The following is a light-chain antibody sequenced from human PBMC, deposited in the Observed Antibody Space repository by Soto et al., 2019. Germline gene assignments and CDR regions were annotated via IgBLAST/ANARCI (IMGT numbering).Light chain of an antibody. CDR1: SSDVGGYNY. CDR2: DVS. J-gene: IGLJ1*01. V-gene: IGLV2-14*01. Sequence: QSALTQPASVSVSPGQSITISCTGTSSDVGGYNYVSWYQQHPGKAPKLMIYDVSNRPSGVSNRFSGSKSGNTASLTISGLQAEDEADYYCSSYTSSSTLYVFGTGPKVTVL. CDR3: SSYTSSSTLYV.